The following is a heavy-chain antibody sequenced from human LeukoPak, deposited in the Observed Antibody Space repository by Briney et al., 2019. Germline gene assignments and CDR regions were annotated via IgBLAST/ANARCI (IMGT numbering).Heavy chain of an antibody. CDR3: ARDNTATGPFDN. CDR1: GYSFTSYY. Sequence: ASVKVSSKASGYSFTSYYMHWVRQAPGQELEWMGIIDPSGGSTSYAQKFQGRVTMTRDTSTSTVYMELSSLRSEDTAVYYCARDNTATGPFDNWGQGTLVTVSS. J-gene: IGHJ4*02. D-gene: IGHD1-1*01. V-gene: IGHV1-46*01. CDR2: IDPSGGST.